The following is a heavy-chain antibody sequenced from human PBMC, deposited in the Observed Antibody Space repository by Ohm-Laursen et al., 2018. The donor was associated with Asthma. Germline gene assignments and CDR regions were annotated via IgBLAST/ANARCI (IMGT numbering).Heavy chain of an antibody. V-gene: IGHV7-4-1*02. Sequence: ASVKVSCKASGDTFTHYAMNWVRQAPGQGLEWMGWINTNTGNPTFAQGFTGRFVFSLDTSVSTAFLRISSLRAEDTAVYYCARERIRDFDYWGQGTLVTVSS. CDR2: INTNTGNP. J-gene: IGHJ4*02. CDR1: GDTFTHYA. D-gene: IGHD3-10*01. CDR3: ARERIRDFDY.